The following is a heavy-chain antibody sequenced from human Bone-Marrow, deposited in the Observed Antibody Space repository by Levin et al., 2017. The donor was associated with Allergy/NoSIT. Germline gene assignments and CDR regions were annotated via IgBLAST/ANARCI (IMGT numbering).Heavy chain of an antibody. CDR3: ARELSRQKGYCSSTSCYADWFDP. CDR2: IIPIFGTA. J-gene: IGHJ5*02. V-gene: IGHV1-69*13. CDR1: GGTFSSYA. Sequence: SVKVSCKASGGTFSSYAISWVRQAPGQGLEWMGGIIPIFGTANYTQKFQGRVTITADESTSTAYMELSSLRSEDTAVYYCARELSRQKGYCSSTSCYADWFDPWGQGTLVTVSS. D-gene: IGHD2-2*01.